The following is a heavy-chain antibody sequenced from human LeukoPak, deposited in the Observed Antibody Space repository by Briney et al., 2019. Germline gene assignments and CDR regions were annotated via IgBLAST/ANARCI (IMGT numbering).Heavy chain of an antibody. V-gene: IGHV2-5*02. CDR1: GFSLSTSGVG. D-gene: IGHD3-10*01. J-gene: IGHJ5*02. CDR3: AHSVGYYGSGSPQSQKNWFDP. CDR2: IYWDDDK. Sequence: SGPTLVKPTQTLTLTCTFSGFSLSTSGVGVGWIRQPPGKALEWLALIYWDDDKRYSPSLKSRLPITKDTSKNQVVLTMTNMDPVDTATYYCAHSVGYYGSGSPQSQKNWFDPWGQGTLVTVSS.